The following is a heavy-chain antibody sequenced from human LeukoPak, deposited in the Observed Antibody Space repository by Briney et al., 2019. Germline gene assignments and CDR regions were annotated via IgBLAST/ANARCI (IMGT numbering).Heavy chain of an antibody. CDR2: IHYSGSSGST. Sequence: KASETLSFTCTVSGGSVTSYYWSWLGQPPGKGLEWIGNIHYSGSSGSTNYNPSLKSRITTSVDPSTNQLSLRLSSVTAADTAVYYCARVSDLAAAGTYDYWGQGTLVTVSS. CDR3: ARVSDLAAAGTYDY. CDR1: GGSVTSYY. V-gene: IGHV4-59*02. J-gene: IGHJ4*02. D-gene: IGHD6-13*01.